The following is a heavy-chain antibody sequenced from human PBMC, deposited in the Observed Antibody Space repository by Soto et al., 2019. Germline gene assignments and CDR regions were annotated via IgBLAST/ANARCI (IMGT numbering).Heavy chain of an antibody. Sequence: SETLSLTCTVSGGSMSRGDYYWSWIRQPPGKGLEWIGFIYHTGSTYYSPSLKSRVAISVDTSKNQFSLKLTSVTAAVTAVYYCARDKITGLFDYWGQGTLVTVSS. D-gene: IGHD2-8*02. CDR2: IYHTGST. V-gene: IGHV4-30-4*01. J-gene: IGHJ4*02. CDR1: GGSMSRGDYY. CDR3: ARDKITGLFDY.